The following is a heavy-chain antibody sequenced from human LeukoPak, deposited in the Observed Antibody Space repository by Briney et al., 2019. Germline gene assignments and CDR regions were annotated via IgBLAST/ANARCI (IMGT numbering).Heavy chain of an antibody. D-gene: IGHD1-1*01. Sequence: GGSLRLSCTPSGFPFIEYSMNWSRQAPGKGLEWISYIGIDSGNTKYADSVRGRFTISADKAQNSLYLQMNSLRVEDTAVYYCARDHNYAFDNWGQGTLVSVAS. CDR3: ARDHNYAFDN. V-gene: IGHV3-48*01. J-gene: IGHJ4*02. CDR1: GFPFIEYS. CDR2: IGIDSGNT.